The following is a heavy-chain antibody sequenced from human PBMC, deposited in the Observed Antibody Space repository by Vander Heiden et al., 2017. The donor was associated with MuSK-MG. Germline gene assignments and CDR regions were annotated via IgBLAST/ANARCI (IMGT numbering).Heavy chain of an antibody. V-gene: IGHV3-74*01. CDR3: VRGLLGGGDF. CDR2: INTDGSTI. J-gene: IGHJ4*02. CDR1: GFTFSSFW. D-gene: IGHD2-15*01. Sequence: EVQLVESGGGLVQPGGSLRLSCVASGFTFSSFWMHWVRQVPAKGLVWVSRINTDGSTITYADSVKGRFTISRDNAKNTMYLQMNSLRAEDTAVYHCVRGLLGGGDFWGQGTLVTVSS.